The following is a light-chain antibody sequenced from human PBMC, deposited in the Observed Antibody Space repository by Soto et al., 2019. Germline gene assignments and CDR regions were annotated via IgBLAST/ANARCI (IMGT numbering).Light chain of an antibody. CDR2: GAS. CDR1: QSVSSS. Sequence: EIMMTQSPATLSVSPGERATLSCRASQSVSSSLAWYQQKPGQAPRLLIYGASTRATGIPARISGSGSGTQFTLTINSLQSEDFAVYYCQQYNNWWTFGQGTKVEIK. CDR3: QQYNNWWT. J-gene: IGKJ1*01. V-gene: IGKV3-15*01.